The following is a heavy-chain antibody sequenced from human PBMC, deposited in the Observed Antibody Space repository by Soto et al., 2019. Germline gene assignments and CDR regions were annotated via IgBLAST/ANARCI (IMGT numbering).Heavy chain of an antibody. CDR2: ISWNSGSI. D-gene: IGHD3-9*01. Sequence: EVDLVESGRGLAQPGRSLRLSCVASGFTFDDHGMHWVRQIPGRGLEWVSGISWNSGSIGYAESVKGRFTIFRDNAKNSLYLEMNSLRQEDTALYYCVRDTSSGWHLKDHWGQGVQVSVSS. J-gene: IGHJ4*02. CDR1: GFTFDDHG. V-gene: IGHV3-9*01. CDR3: VRDTSSGWHLKDH.